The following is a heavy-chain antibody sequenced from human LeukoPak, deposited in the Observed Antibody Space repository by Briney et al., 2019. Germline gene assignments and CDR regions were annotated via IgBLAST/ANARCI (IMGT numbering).Heavy chain of an antibody. CDR3: AKGKINHDGAFDA. D-gene: IGHD3-16*01. CDR2: ISDSGGST. CDR1: GLSFSSYA. V-gene: IGHV3-23*01. J-gene: IGHJ3*01. Sequence: GGSLRLSCAASGLSFSSYAMSWVRQAPEKGLEWVSGISDSGGSTYYADSVKGRFTISRDNSKKQLFLQVDSLRVEDTAVYYCAKGKINHDGAFDAWGQGTRVTVSS.